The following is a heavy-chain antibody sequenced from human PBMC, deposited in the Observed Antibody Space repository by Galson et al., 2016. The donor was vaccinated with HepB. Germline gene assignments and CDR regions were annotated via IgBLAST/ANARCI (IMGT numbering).Heavy chain of an antibody. D-gene: IGHD3-10*01. CDR2: IDSSGKKT. J-gene: IGHJ6*02. V-gene: IGHV3-21*01. CDR3: AREVGFREGGSYGLDV. Sequence: SLRLSCAASRISFSSHSMDWVRQAPGKGLEWISYIDSSGKKTHYADSVKGRFTISRDNAKNKRFLQMNSVRAEDTAVYYCAREVGFREGGSYGLDVWGQGTTVTVSS. CDR1: RISFSSHS.